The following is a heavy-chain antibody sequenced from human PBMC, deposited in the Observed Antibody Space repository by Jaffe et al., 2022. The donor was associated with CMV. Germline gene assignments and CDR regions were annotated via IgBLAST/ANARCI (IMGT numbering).Heavy chain of an antibody. Sequence: QVQLVESGGGVVQPGRSLRLSCAASGFTFSSYGMHWVRQAPGKGLEWVAVIWYDGSNKYYADSVKGRFTISRDNSKNTLYLQMNSLRAEDTAVYYCARGDIGYCSSTSCPTFDYWGQGTLVTVSS. V-gene: IGHV3-33*01. CDR1: GFTFSSYG. D-gene: IGHD2-2*01. CDR2: IWYDGSNK. J-gene: IGHJ4*02. CDR3: ARGDIGYCSSTSCPTFDY.